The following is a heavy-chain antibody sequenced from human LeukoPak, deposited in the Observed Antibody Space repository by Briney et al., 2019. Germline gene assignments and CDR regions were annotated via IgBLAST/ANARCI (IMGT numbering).Heavy chain of an antibody. CDR3: ARARSSYGYGDAFDI. D-gene: IGHD5-18*01. CDR2: IKQDGSEK. CDR1: GFTFSTYR. Sequence: PGGSLRLSCAASGFTFSTYRMSWVRQAPGKGLEWVANIKQDGSEKHYVDSVKGRFTIPRDNAKNSLYLQMNSLRAEDTAVYYCARARSSYGYGDAFDIWGQGTMVTVSS. V-gene: IGHV3-7*01. J-gene: IGHJ3*02.